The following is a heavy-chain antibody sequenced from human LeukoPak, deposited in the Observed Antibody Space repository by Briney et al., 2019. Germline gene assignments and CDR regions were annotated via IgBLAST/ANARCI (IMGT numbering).Heavy chain of an antibody. CDR3: ARLSVVVVAVGGGWFDP. J-gene: IGHJ5*02. CDR1: GYSFTSYW. V-gene: IGHV5-51*01. CDR2: IYPGYSDT. Sequence: GESLKISCKGSGYSFTSYWIGWVRQMPGKGLEWMGIIYPGYSDTRYSPSFQGQVTLSADNSISTAYLQWSSLKASDTAMYYCARLSVVVVAVGGGWFDPWGQGTLVTVSS. D-gene: IGHD2-15*01.